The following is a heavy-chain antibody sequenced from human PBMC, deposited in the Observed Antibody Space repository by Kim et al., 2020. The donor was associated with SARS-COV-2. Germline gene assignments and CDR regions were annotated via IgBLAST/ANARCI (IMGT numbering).Heavy chain of an antibody. Sequence: GGSLRLSCAASGFTFSSYGMHWVRQAPGKGLEWVAVISYDGSNKYYADSVKGRFTISRDNSKNTLYLQMNSLRAEDTAVYYCAKEGIQLSPSPFFDYWGQGTLVTVSS. CDR1: GFTFSSYG. CDR2: ISYDGSNK. J-gene: IGHJ4*02. D-gene: IGHD5-18*01. CDR3: AKEGIQLSPSPFFDY. V-gene: IGHV3-30*18.